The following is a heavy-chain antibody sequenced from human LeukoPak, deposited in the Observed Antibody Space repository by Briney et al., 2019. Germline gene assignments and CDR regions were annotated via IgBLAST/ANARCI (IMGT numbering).Heavy chain of an antibody. V-gene: IGHV3-23*01. CDR2: ISGSGGST. Sequence: GGSLRLSCAASGFTVSSNYMSWVRQAPGKGLEWVSAISGSGGSTYYADSVKGRFTISRDNSKNTLYLQMNSLRAEDTAVYYCAKDPFNYYDSSGGDYWGQGTLVTVSS. J-gene: IGHJ4*02. D-gene: IGHD3-22*01. CDR3: AKDPFNYYDSSGGDY. CDR1: GFTVSSNY.